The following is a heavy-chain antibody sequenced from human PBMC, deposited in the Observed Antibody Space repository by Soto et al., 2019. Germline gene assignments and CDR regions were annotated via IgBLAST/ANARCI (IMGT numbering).Heavy chain of an antibody. J-gene: IGHJ6*02. CDR1: GGSFSGYY. CDR3: VRGMVRGVRTTYYYGMDV. Sequence: SETLSLTCAVYGGSFSGYYWSWIRQPPGKGLEWIGEINHSGSTNYNPSLKSRVTISVDMSKNQFSLKLTSVAAADTAVYYCVRGMVRGVRTTYYYGMDVWGQGTTVTVSS. D-gene: IGHD3-10*01. CDR2: INHSGST. V-gene: IGHV4-34*01.